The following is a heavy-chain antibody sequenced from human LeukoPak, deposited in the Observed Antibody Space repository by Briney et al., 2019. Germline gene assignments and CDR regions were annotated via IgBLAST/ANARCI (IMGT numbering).Heavy chain of an antibody. Sequence: PGGSLRLSCAASGFTFSSYAMSWVRQAPGKGLEWVSAISGSGGSTYYADSVKGRFTISRDNSKNTLYLQMNSLRAEDTAVYYCAKTEGRRYMIVVAARFDPWGQGTLVTVSS. CDR3: AKTEGRRYMIVVAARFDP. CDR1: GFTFSSYA. D-gene: IGHD3-22*01. V-gene: IGHV3-23*01. CDR2: ISGSGGST. J-gene: IGHJ5*02.